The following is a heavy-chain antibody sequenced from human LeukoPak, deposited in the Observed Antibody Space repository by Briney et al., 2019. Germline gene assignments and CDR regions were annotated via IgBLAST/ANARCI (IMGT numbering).Heavy chain of an antibody. CDR1: GDSISSSSYY. V-gene: IGHV4-39*07. D-gene: IGHD6-19*01. Sequence: KPSETLSLTCAVSGDSISSSSYYWGWIRQPPGKGLEWIGEINHSGSTNYNPSLKSRVTISVDTSKNQFSLKLSSVTAADTAVYYCARKEQWLPHDAFDIWGQGTMVTVSS. J-gene: IGHJ3*02. CDR2: INHSGST. CDR3: ARKEQWLPHDAFDI.